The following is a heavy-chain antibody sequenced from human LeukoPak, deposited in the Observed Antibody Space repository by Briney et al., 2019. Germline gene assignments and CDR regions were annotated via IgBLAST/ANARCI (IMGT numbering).Heavy chain of an antibody. CDR2: INHSGST. V-gene: IGHV4-34*01. CDR3: ARPHRYSSGWRYFDY. CDR1: GGSISSYY. D-gene: IGHD6-19*01. Sequence: SETLSLTCTVSGGSISSYYWSWIRQPPGKGLEWIGEINHSGSTNYNPSLKSRVTISVDTSKNQFSLKLSSVTAADTAVYYCARPHRYSSGWRYFDYWGQGTLVTVSS. J-gene: IGHJ4*02.